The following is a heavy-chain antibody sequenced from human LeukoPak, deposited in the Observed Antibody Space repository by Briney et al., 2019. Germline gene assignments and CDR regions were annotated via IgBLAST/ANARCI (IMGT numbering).Heavy chain of an antibody. CDR1: GGSFSGYY. CDR2: INHSGST. V-gene: IGHV4-34*01. J-gene: IGHJ4*02. D-gene: IGHD2-15*01. Sequence: SETLSLTCAVYGGSFSGYYWSWIRQPPGKGMEWIGEINHSGSTNYNPSLKSRVTISVDTSKNQFSLKLSSVTAADTAVYYCARGGVQGYCSGGSCPLDYWGQGTLVTVSS. CDR3: ARGGVQGYCSGGSCPLDY.